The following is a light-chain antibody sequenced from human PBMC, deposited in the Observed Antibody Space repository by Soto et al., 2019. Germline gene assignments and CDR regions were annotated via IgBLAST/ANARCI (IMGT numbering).Light chain of an antibody. J-gene: IGKJ1*01. Sequence: DIQMTQSPSTLSASVGDRVTITCRASQSIDTWLAWYQHKPGKAPKLLIFKASTLETGVPSRFSGSGSETEFTLTINSLQLDDSATYYCQPYNSYSRTFGQGTKVEIK. CDR2: KAS. V-gene: IGKV1-5*03. CDR3: QPYNSYSRT. CDR1: QSIDTW.